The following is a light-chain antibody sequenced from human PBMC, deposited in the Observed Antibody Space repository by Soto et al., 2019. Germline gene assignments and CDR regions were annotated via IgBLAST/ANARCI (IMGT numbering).Light chain of an antibody. V-gene: IGKV1-39*01. Sequence: DIQMTQSLSSLSASVGDRVTITCRASQNIRNYLTWYQQKPGKAPNLLIYPASSLQIGVPSRFSGSGSGTDFTLTISSQRPEDFATYYGHQSYRSLVTFGQGTKQGIK. CDR2: PAS. CDR3: HQSYRSLVT. J-gene: IGKJ1*01. CDR1: QNIRNY.